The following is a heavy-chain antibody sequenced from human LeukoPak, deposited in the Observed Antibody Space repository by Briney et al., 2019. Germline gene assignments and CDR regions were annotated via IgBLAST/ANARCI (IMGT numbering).Heavy chain of an antibody. J-gene: IGHJ4*02. V-gene: IGHV1-18*01. D-gene: IGHD6-6*01. CDR1: GGTFSSYA. Sequence: EASVKVSCKASGGTFSSYAISWVRQAPGQGLEWMGWISAYNGNTNYAQKLQGRVTMTTDTSTSTAYMELRSLRSDDTAVYYCARGPHAARPDYWGQGTLVTVSS. CDR3: ARGPHAARPDY. CDR2: ISAYNGNT.